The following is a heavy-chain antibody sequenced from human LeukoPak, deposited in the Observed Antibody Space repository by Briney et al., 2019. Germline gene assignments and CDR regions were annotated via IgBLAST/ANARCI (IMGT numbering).Heavy chain of an antibody. J-gene: IGHJ5*02. V-gene: IGHV4-31*03. CDR3: ARVKGYCSGGSCFWFDP. Sequence: ASQTLSLTCTVSGGSISSGGYYWSWIRQHPGKGLEWIGYIYYSGSTYYNPSLKSRVTISVDTSKNQFSLKLSSVTAADTAVYYRARVKGYCSGGSCFWFDPWGQGTLVTVSS. D-gene: IGHD2-15*01. CDR1: GGSISSGGYY. CDR2: IYYSGST.